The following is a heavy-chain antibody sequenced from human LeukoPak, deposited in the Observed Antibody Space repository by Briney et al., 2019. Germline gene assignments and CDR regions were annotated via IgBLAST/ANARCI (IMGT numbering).Heavy chain of an antibody. Sequence: GGSLRLSCAASGFTFSSYGMNWVRQAPGKGLEWVSGIGVGGTTYYADSVKGRFTISRDTSKSTLSLQMNSLRAEDTAVYYCAKTQGYYDCWGQGTLVTASS. V-gene: IGHV3-23*01. CDR2: IGVGGTT. D-gene: IGHD3-22*01. CDR1: GFTFSSYG. CDR3: AKTQGYYDC. J-gene: IGHJ4*02.